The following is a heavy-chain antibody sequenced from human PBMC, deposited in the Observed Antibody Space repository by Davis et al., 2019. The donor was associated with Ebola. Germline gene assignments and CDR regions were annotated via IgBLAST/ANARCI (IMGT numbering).Heavy chain of an antibody. Sequence: PSETLSLTCTVSGGSISSYYWSWIRQPPGKGLEWIGYIYYSGSTNYNPSLKSRVTISVDTSKNQFSLKLSSVTAADTAVYYCARVYSSSWYVHYYGMDVWGQGTTVTVSS. D-gene: IGHD6-13*01. CDR1: GGSISSYY. J-gene: IGHJ6*02. V-gene: IGHV4-59*01. CDR2: IYYSGST. CDR3: ARVYSSSWYVHYYGMDV.